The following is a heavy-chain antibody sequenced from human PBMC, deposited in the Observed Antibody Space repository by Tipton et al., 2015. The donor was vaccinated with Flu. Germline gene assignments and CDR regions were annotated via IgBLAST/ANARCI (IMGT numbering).Heavy chain of an antibody. D-gene: IGHD3-3*01. CDR1: GFTFGDYY. V-gene: IGHV3-11*01. CDR2: ISSSGSII. Sequence: GSLRLSCAASGFTFGDYYMSWVRQAPGKGLEWVSHISSSGSIINYADSVKGRFTISRDNAKNSLFLQMNSLRAEDTAVYYCARDHPPSITVLGEITDYFGMAVWGQGTTVTVSS. J-gene: IGHJ6*02. CDR3: ARDHPPSITVLGEITDYFGMAV.